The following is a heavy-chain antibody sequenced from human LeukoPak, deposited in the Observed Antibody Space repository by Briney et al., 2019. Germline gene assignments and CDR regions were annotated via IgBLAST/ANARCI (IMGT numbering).Heavy chain of an antibody. Sequence: PSETLSLTCTVSGGSISSYFWTWIRQPPGKGLEWIGYMYHSGNTYYNTSLKSRVTISVDTSKNQFSLNLSSVTPADTAVYYCARATAGTGYYFDYWGQGTLVTVSS. CDR3: ARATAGTGYYFDY. V-gene: IGHV4-59*01. CDR2: MYHSGNT. D-gene: IGHD6-13*01. J-gene: IGHJ4*02. CDR1: GGSISSYF.